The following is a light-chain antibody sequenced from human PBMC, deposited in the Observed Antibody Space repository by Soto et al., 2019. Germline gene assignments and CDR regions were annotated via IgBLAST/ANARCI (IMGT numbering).Light chain of an antibody. CDR3: CSYTSTDSPVV. V-gene: IGLV2-14*01. CDR1: SSDVGGFNY. J-gene: IGLJ1*01. CDR2: DVS. Sequence: LTQPASVSGSPGQSITISCTGTSSDVGGFNYVSWYQQHPGKAPKVMIYDVSDRPSGVSNRFSGSKSGNTASLTISGLQAEDEADYYCCSYTSTDSPVVFGSGTKVTVL.